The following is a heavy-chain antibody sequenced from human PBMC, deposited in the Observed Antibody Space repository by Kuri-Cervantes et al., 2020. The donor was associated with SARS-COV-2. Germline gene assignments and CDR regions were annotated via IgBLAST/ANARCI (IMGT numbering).Heavy chain of an antibody. J-gene: IGHJ4*02. Sequence: GESLKISCAASGFTFSSYAMSWVRQAPGKGLEWVSVIYSGGSTYYADSVKGRFTISRDNSKNTLYLQMNSLRAEDTAVYYCARVRMPAYYSDYWGQGTLVTVSS. D-gene: IGHD2-2*01. CDR3: ARVRMPAYYSDY. CDR1: GFTFSSYA. CDR2: IYSGGST. V-gene: IGHV3-53*01.